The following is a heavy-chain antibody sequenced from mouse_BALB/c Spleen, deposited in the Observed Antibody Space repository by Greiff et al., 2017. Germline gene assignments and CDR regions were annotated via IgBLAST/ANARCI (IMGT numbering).Heavy chain of an antibody. CDR2: ISSGGGST. J-gene: IGHJ4*01. V-gene: IGHV5-12-1*01. CDR3: ARHDSYDAMDY. Sequence: EVMLVESGGGLVKPGGSLKLSCAASGFAFSSYDMSWVRQTPEKRLEWVAYISSGGGSTYYPDTVKGRFTISRDNAKNTLYLQMSSLKSEDTAMYYCARHDSYDAMDYWGQGTSVTVSS. CDR1: GFAFSSYD.